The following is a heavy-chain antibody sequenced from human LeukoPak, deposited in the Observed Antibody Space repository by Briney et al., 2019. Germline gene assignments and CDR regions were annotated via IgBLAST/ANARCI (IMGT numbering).Heavy chain of an antibody. J-gene: IGHJ4*02. CDR3: ARDFDGGGYGN. CDR2: IRYDGDNK. V-gene: IGHV3-30*02. D-gene: IGHD5-12*01. CDR1: GFTFSSYG. Sequence: GGSLRLSCAASGFTFSSYGMHWVRQAPGKGLEWVAFIRYDGDNKYYTDSVKGRFTISRDNSKNTLYLQMNSLRAEDTAVYYCARDFDGGGYGNWGQGTLVTVSS.